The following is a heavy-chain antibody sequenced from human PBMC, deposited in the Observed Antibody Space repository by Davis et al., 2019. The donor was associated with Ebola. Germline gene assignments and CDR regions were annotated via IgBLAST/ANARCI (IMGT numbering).Heavy chain of an antibody. CDR3: AREIVGLHLGELSPWDWFDP. CDR2: ISTYNGNT. CDR1: GYSFTDDG. J-gene: IGHJ5*02. D-gene: IGHD3-16*02. Sequence: ASVKVSCKASGYSFTDDGISWVRQAPGQGLEWMGWISTYNGNTNYAQKVQGRITMTTDTSTSTAYMELRSLRSDDTAVYYCAREIVGLHLGELSPWDWFDPWGQGTLVTVSS. V-gene: IGHV1-18*01.